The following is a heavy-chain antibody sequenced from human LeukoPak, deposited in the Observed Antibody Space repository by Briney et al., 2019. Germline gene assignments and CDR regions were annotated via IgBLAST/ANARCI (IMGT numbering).Heavy chain of an antibody. CDR1: GFTFNTFN. J-gene: IGHJ4*02. V-gene: IGHV3-21*01. CDR2: ITSGGDYI. Sequence: KAGGSLRLSCAASGFTFNTFNMNWVRQAPGKGLEWVSSITSGGDYIYYADSVKGRFTTSRDNAKNSLSLQLNSLRVEDTAVHYCARGHYDVLAASYKWTPDYWGQGTLVTVSS. CDR3: ARGHYDVLAASYKWTPDY. D-gene: IGHD3-9*01.